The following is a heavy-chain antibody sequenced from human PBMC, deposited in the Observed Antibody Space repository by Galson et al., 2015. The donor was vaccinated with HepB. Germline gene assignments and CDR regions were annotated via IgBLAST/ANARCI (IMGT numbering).Heavy chain of an antibody. Sequence: SLRLSCAASGFTFSNAWMNWVRQAPGKGLEWVGRIKSKTDGGTTGYAAPVKGRFTISRDDSKNTLYLQMNSLKTEDTAVYYCTTGWIQLWLDYYYYGMDVWGQGTTVTVSS. CDR1: GFTFSNAW. CDR2: IKSKTDGGTT. D-gene: IGHD5-18*01. J-gene: IGHJ6*02. CDR3: TTGWIQLWLDYYYYGMDV. V-gene: IGHV3-15*07.